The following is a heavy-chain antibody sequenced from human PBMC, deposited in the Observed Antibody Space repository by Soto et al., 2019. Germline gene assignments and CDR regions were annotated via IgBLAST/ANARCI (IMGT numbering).Heavy chain of an antibody. V-gene: IGHV1-2*04. CDR2: INPNSGGT. D-gene: IGHD5-12*01. Sequence: ASVKVSCKASGYTFTGYYMHWVRQAPGQGLEWMGWINPNSGGTNYAQKFQGWVTMTRDTSISTAYMELSRLRSDDTAVYYCARGGDRSGYENYYYMDVWGKGTTVTVSS. CDR1: GYTFTGYY. J-gene: IGHJ6*03. CDR3: ARGGDRSGYENYYYMDV.